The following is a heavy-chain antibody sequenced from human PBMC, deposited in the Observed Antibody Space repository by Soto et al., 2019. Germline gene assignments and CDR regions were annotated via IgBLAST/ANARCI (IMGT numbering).Heavy chain of an antibody. CDR2: IFWDDDK. Sequence: SGPTLVNPTQTLTLTCTFSGFSLSTSGVAVGWIRQAPRKAPEWLAFIFWDDDKRYSPSLENRLTITKDTSKNQVVLTMTNMDPVVTATYSCARIFAFWSRYYFSSWGRGTLVTVSS. D-gene: IGHD3-3*01. J-gene: IGHJ5*01. V-gene: IGHV2-5*02. CDR1: GFSLSTSGVA. CDR3: ARIFAFWSRYYFSS.